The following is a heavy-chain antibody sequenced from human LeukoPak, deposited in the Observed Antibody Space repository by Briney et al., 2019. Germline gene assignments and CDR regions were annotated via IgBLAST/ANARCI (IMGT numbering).Heavy chain of an antibody. J-gene: IGHJ3*02. CDR3: ARQPAATAAFDI. CDR1: GGSISSYY. CDR2: VHNNGET. D-gene: IGHD5-18*01. Sequence: PSETLSLTCTVSGGSISSYYWSWIRQPPGKGLEWIAYVHNNGETKHNPSLKSRDTISVDTPNTQISLRLSSVTAADTAMYYCARQPAATAAFDIWGLGTMVTVSS. V-gene: IGHV4-59*08.